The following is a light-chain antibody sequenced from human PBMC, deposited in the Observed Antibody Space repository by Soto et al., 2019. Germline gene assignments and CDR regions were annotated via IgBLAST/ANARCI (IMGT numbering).Light chain of an antibody. V-gene: IGKV3-15*01. Sequence: EIVVTQSPATLSVSPGESSTLSCRASQSVGNNFAWYQQKPGQAPRLLIFATSTRATGVPARFSGSGSGTDFTLTISSLQSEDFAVYYCQQYGDWPLTFGGGAKVEIE. J-gene: IGKJ4*01. CDR2: ATS. CDR3: QQYGDWPLT. CDR1: QSVGNN.